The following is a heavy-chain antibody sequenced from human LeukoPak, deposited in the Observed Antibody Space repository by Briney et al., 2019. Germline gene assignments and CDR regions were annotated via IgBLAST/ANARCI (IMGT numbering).Heavy chain of an antibody. Sequence: ASVKVSCKASGYTFTGYYMRWVRQAPGQGLEWMGWINPNSGGTNYAQKFQGRVTMTRDTSISTAYMELSRLRSDDTAVYYCARVSSGWTPFDYWGQGTLVTVSS. V-gene: IGHV1-2*02. CDR3: ARVSSGWTPFDY. J-gene: IGHJ4*02. D-gene: IGHD6-19*01. CDR1: GYTFTGYY. CDR2: INPNSGGT.